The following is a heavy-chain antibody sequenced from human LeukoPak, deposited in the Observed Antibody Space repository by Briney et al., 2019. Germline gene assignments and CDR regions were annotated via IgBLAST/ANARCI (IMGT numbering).Heavy chain of an antibody. V-gene: IGHV4-59*12. CDR3: ARSPSYYDILTGYYKSRNWFDP. D-gene: IGHD3-9*01. Sequence: SETLSLTCTVSGGSISSYYWSWIRQPPGKGLEWIGYIYYSGSTNYNPSLKSRVTISVDTSKNQFSLKLSSVTAADTAVYYCARSPSYYDILTGYYKSRNWFDPWGQGTLVTVSS. CDR1: GGSISSYY. CDR2: IYYSGST. J-gene: IGHJ5*02.